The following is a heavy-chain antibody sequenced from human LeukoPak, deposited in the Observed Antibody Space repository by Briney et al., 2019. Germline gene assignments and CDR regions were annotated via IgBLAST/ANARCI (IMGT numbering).Heavy chain of an antibody. J-gene: IGHJ4*02. CDR3: ARDGLVIGY. CDR2: ISSSGNTI. V-gene: IGHV3-48*03. D-gene: IGHD3/OR15-3a*01. CDR1: GFTFSDYE. Sequence: PGGSLRLSCAASGFTFSDYEMNWVRQAPGKGLEWVSYISSSGNTIFYADSVKGRFTISRDNAKNSLYLQMNSLRAEDTAVYYCARDGLVIGYWGQGTLVTVSS.